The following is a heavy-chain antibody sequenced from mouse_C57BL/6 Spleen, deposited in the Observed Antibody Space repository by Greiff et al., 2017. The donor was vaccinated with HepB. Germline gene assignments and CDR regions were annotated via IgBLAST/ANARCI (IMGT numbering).Heavy chain of an antibody. D-gene: IGHD2-3*01. CDR1: GFTFTDYY. CDR2: IRNKANGYTT. V-gene: IGHV7-3*01. J-gene: IGHJ3*01. Sequence: EVKLVESGGGLVQPGGSLSLSCAASGFTFTDYYMSWVRQPPGKALEWLGFIRNKANGYTTEYSASVKGRFTISRDNSQSILYLPMNALRAEDSATYYCARSFYDGYLFAYWGQGTLVTVSA. CDR3: ARSFYDGYLFAY.